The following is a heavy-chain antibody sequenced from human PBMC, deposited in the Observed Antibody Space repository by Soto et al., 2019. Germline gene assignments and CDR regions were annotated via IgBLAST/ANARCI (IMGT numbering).Heavy chain of an antibody. V-gene: IGHV2-5*02. CDR2: IYWDDDK. J-gene: IGHJ4*02. CDR3: AHRVLRTVFGLVTTTAIYFDF. CDR1: GFSLTTSGVG. Sequence: QITLNESGPTVVSPTETLTLTCRFSGFSLTTSGVGVGWIRQSPGKAPEWLALIYWDDDKRYSASLKSRLTIPKDSSKNQVVLTVSDLDPTDTATYYCAHRVLRTVFGLVTTTAIYFDFWGQGTPVAVSS. D-gene: IGHD3-3*01.